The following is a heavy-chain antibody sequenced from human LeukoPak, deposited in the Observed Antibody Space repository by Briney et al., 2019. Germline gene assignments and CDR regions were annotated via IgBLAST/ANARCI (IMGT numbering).Heavy chain of an antibody. Sequence: GGSLRLACEASGFILSSYWMSWVRQAPGEGLEWVANMKQDGSDKYYADSVKGRFTISRDNAKNSLDLQMNSLRLEDTAVYYCATTGAVCRGGSCYYSFDYWGQGTLVTVSS. CDR2: MKQDGSDK. D-gene: IGHD2-15*01. CDR3: ATTGAVCRGGSCYYSFDY. V-gene: IGHV3-7*01. J-gene: IGHJ4*02. CDR1: GFILSSYW.